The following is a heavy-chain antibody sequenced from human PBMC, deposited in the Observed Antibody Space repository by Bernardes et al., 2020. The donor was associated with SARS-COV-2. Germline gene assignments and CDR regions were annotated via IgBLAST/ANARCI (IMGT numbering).Heavy chain of an antibody. CDR2: INNSGGNK. D-gene: IGHD3-22*01. CDR3: AGSYYYGSSWFYTNFDS. J-gene: IGHJ4*02. V-gene: IGHV3-48*03. Sequence: GGSLRLSCAASGFTFSSYEMNWVRQAPGKGLEWISYINNSGGNKFYADSVKGRFTISRDNAKNSLYLQMNSLRAEDTAVYYCAGSYYYGSSWFYTNFDSCRQVILCTCSS. CDR1: GFTFSSYE.